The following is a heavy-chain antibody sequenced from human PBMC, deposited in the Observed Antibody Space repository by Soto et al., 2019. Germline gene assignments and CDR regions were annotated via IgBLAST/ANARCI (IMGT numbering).Heavy chain of an antibody. CDR2: IYYSGET. CDR1: GDSISRYY. V-gene: IGHV4-59*01. CDR3: ARDQGGEFLKGSGMDV. D-gene: IGHD3-10*01. Sequence: QVQLQESGPGLVKPSETLSLTCTVSGDSISRYYWSWIRLSPGKGLEWIGYIYYSGETNYNPSVKSRVTISVDMTKNQFSLKLSSVTAADTAVYYCARDQGGEFLKGSGMDVLGQGTTVTVSS. J-gene: IGHJ6*02.